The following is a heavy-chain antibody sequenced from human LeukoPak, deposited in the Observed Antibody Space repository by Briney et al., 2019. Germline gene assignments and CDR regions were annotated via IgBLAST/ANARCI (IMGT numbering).Heavy chain of an antibody. CDR2: IIPIFGTA. D-gene: IGHD5-18*01. CDR1: GGTFSSYA. J-gene: IGHJ4*02. V-gene: IGHV1-69*13. Sequence: SVTVSFTASGGTFSSYAISWVRQAPGQGLEWMGGIIPIFGTANYAQKFQGRVTITADESTSTAYMELSSLRSEDTAVYYCARDAREGYSYGGTFDYWGQGTLVTVPS. CDR3: ARDAREGYSYGGTFDY.